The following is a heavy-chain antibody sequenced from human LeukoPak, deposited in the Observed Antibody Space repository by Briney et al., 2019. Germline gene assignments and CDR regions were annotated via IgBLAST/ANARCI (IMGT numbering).Heavy chain of an antibody. J-gene: IGHJ4*02. V-gene: IGHV3-15*01. CDR3: ATRDGKTF. Sequence: PGGSLRLSCAASGFTFSSVWMSWVRQAPGKGLEWIGRIKTKTDGGITDYAAPVKGRFSISRDDSGNTVYLQMNSLKIEDTAVYYCATRDGKTFWGQGTLVTVSS. CDR2: IKTKTDGGIT. D-gene: IGHD4-23*01. CDR1: GFTFSSVW.